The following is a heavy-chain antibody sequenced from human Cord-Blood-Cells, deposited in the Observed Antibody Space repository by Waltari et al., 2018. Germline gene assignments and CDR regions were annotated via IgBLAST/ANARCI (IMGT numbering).Heavy chain of an antibody. D-gene: IGHD2-8*01. CDR1: GYTFTGYY. V-gene: IGHV1-2*04. CDR2: INPNSGGT. Sequence: QVQLVQSGAEVKKPGASVKVSCKASGYTFTGYYMHWVRQAPGQGLEWMGCINPNSGGTNYAQKFQGWVTMTRDTSISTAYMELSRLRSDDTAVYYCARDNCTNGVCYFDYWGQGTLVTVSS. J-gene: IGHJ4*02. CDR3: ARDNCTNGVCYFDY.